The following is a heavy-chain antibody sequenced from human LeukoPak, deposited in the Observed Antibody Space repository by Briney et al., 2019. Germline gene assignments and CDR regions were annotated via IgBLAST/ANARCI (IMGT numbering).Heavy chain of an antibody. Sequence: GGSLRLSCAASGFTFSSYGMHWVRQAPCEGLEWVAVIWYDGSNKYYADSVKGRFTISRDNSKNTLYLQMNSLRAEDTAVYYCARDLAPGPTAMVKHWGQGTLVTVSS. CDR1: GFTFSSYG. J-gene: IGHJ4*02. CDR2: IWYDGSNK. D-gene: IGHD5-18*01. V-gene: IGHV3-33*01. CDR3: ARDLAPGPTAMVKH.